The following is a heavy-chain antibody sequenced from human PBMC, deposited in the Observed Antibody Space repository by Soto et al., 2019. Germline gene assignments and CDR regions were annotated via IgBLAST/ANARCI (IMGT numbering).Heavy chain of an antibody. J-gene: IGHJ6*02. CDR3: AKGLRRLLRTQYYYGLDV. Sequence: GGSLRLSCAASGFTFSDYYMSWIRQAPGKGLEWVSHISGSGGSTHYADSVKGRFTVSRDNSKRALSLQMSSLREEDTATYYCAKGLRRLLRTQYYYGLDVWGRGTTVTVSS. V-gene: IGHV3-23*01. D-gene: IGHD3-10*01. CDR2: ISGSGGST. CDR1: GFTFSDYY.